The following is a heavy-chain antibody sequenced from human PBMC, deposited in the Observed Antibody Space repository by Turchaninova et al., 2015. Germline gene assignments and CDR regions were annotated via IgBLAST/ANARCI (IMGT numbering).Heavy chain of an antibody. CDR1: GFGFGDST. Sequence: EPLLVESGGGAVQPGGSLRLSCEASGFGFGDSTMHWVCPRPGQGLEWFAVISLEGDEANYGDAVQGRFTISRENRRSSLYLLLTGLTSEDSALCVCVQLGAAASFDVWGQGTLVTVSS. V-gene: IGHV3-43*01. CDR3: VQLGAAASFDV. D-gene: IGHD2-15*01. CDR2: ISLEGDEA. J-gene: IGHJ3*01.